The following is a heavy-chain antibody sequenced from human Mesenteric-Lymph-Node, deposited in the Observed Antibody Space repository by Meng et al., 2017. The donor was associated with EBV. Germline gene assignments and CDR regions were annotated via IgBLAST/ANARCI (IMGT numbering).Heavy chain of an antibody. Sequence: QITLKESGPTLVTPSQTLSLPCTFSGCSLSTKGVGVGWIRQPPGKALEWLALIYWDDDKRYSPSLKNRLTITKATSINQLVLTMTNMDPADTATCYCAHKVDSGWFDPWGQGTLVTVS. CDR3: AHKVDSGWFDP. CDR2: IYWDDDK. D-gene: IGHD3-3*01. CDR1: GCSLSTKGVG. V-gene: IGHV2-5*02. J-gene: IGHJ5*02.